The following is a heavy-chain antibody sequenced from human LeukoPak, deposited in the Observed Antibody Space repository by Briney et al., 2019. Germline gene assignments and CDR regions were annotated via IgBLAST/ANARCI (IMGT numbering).Heavy chain of an antibody. CDR3: ARGLRAYYYYGMDV. CDR1: GYTFSNYA. V-gene: IGHV3-64*02. J-gene: IGHJ6*02. D-gene: IGHD3-3*01. CDR2: ISSNGGST. Sequence: GASVKVSCKASGYTFSNYAMHWVRQAPGEGLEYVSAISSNGGSTYYADSVKGRFTISRDNSKNTLFLQMGSLRVEDMAVYYCARGLRAYYYYGMDVWGQGTTVTVSS.